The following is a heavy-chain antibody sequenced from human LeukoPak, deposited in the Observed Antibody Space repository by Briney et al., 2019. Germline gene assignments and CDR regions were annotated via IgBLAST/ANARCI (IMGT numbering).Heavy chain of an antibody. J-gene: IGHJ4*02. Sequence: SETLSLTCTEAGGSLSSYYWSWIRQPPGEGLEWWGYIYYSGSTNYNPSLTSRVTISVDTSKNQFSLKLSSVTAADTAVYYCARSVVVTAIRDYHVDYWGQGTLVTVSS. V-gene: IGHV4-59*08. CDR3: ARSVVVTAIRDYHVDY. D-gene: IGHD2-21*02. CDR1: GGSLSSYY. CDR2: IYYSGST.